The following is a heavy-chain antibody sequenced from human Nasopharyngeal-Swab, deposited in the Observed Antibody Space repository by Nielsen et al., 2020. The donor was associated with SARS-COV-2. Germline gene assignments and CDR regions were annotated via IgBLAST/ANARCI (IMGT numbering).Heavy chain of an antibody. CDR3: AKDLRGPYFF. CDR1: GYPFRTYG. Sequence: GGSLRLSCVASGYPFRTYGMTWVRQAPGKGLEWVAAFSGRGDIRGSGGSTYYADPVKGRFTISRDNSKNTLSLQMNSLRAEDTAVYYCAKDLRGPYFFWGQGTLVTVSS. J-gene: IGHJ4*02. CDR2: IRGSGGST. V-gene: IGHV3-23*01. D-gene: IGHD2/OR15-2a*01.